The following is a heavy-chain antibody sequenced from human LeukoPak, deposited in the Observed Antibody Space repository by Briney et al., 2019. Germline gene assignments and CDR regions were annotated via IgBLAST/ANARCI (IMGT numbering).Heavy chain of an antibody. CDR1: GGYISSYY. CDR2: ISTSGST. D-gene: IGHD6-13*01. V-gene: IGHV4-4*07. J-gene: IGHJ4*02. Sequence: PSETLSLTCSVSGGYISSYYWSWIRQPAGKGLESIGHISTSGSTNYNPSLKSRVTMSVDTSKNQFSLKLSSVTAADTAVYYCARDVVAAAGTRDYWGQGTLVTVSS. CDR3: ARDVVAAAGTRDY.